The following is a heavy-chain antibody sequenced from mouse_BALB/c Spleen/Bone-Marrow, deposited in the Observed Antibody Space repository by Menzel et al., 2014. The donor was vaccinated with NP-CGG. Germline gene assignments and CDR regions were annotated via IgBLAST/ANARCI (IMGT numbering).Heavy chain of an antibody. CDR2: VNPESSTI. CDR3: ARHWEWYGDV. J-gene: IGHJ1*01. D-gene: IGHD4-1*01. CDR1: VFVFSRYW. V-gene: IGHV4-1*02. Sequence: VRLLESGGGLVQPIGSLKLSCAASVFVFSRYWMSWVRLAPGIGLEWIGEVNPESSTINYTPPLWDKFIISRHTAKNTLYLQMSKVRSEETALYYCARHWEWYGDVWGAGTTVTGSS.